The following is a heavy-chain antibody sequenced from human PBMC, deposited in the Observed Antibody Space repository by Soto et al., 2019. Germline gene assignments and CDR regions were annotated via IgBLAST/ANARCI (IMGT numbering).Heavy chain of an antibody. V-gene: IGHV4-38-2*02. CDR2: ISHTGTT. CDR3: ARVTMVIRDSDHFGVEG. Sequence: SETLSLTCLVSGFPISSPYSWVGIRQPPGKGLEWIGSISHTGTTSYSPSLTSRVSISVDTSKHQVSVKLTSVTAADTAVYFCARVTMVIRDSDHFGVEGWGHGPTGT. CDR1: GFPISSPYS. J-gene: IGHJ6*02. D-gene: IGHD4-17*01.